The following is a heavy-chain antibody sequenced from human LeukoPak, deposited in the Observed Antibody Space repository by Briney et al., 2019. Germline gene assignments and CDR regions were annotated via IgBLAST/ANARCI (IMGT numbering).Heavy chain of an antibody. Sequence: ASVKVSCKASGYTFTGYYMHWVRQAPGQGLEWMGRINPNSGGTSYAQKFQGRVTMTRDTSISTAYMELSRLRSDDTAVYYCARGARRITMIVVVTLGYWGQGTLVTVSS. CDR2: INPNSGGT. D-gene: IGHD3-22*01. CDR1: GYTFTGYY. J-gene: IGHJ4*02. CDR3: ARGARRITMIVVVTLGY. V-gene: IGHV1-2*06.